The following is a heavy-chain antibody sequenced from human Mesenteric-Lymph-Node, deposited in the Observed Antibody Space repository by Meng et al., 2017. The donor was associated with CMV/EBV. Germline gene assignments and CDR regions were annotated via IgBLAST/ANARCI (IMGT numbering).Heavy chain of an antibody. D-gene: IGHD1-26*01. Sequence: GGSLRLSCTASGFTFSSYAMHGVRKAPGKGLEWVAVISYDGSNKYYAESVKGRFTISRDNSKNTLYLQMNSLRAEDTAVYYSSGSYRYYGMDVWGQGTTVTVSS. CDR2: ISYDGSNK. V-gene: IGHV3-30*04. CDR1: GFTFSSYA. CDR3: SGSYRYYGMDV. J-gene: IGHJ6*02.